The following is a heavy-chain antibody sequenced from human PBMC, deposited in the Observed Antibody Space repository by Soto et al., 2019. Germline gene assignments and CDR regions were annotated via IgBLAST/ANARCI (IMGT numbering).Heavy chain of an antibody. CDR2: IYYSRST. J-gene: IGHJ4*02. CDR3: ARDNPGSGSYDY. V-gene: IGHV4-59*02. CDR1: DGAVSSCY. D-gene: IGHD3-10*01. Sequence: SETLCLTCTVSDGAVSSCYWSWIRQAPGKGLEWIGYIYYSRSTNYNPSLKSRVTISVDTSKNQFSLKLSYVTAADTAVYYCARDNPGSGSYDYWGQGTLVTVSS.